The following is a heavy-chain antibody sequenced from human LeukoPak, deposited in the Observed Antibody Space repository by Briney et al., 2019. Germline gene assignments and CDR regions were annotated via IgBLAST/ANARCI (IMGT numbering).Heavy chain of an antibody. CDR3: ARDALKDSSGWQITQFDY. V-gene: IGHV1-2*02. CDR2: INPNSGGT. CDR1: GYTFTDYY. Sequence: ASVKVSCKASGYTFTDYYINWVRQAPGQGLEWMGWINPNSGGTNYALKFQGRVTMTRDTSTSTVYMELSSLRSEDTAVYYCARDALKDSSGWQITQFDYWGQGTLVTVSS. J-gene: IGHJ4*02. D-gene: IGHD6-19*01.